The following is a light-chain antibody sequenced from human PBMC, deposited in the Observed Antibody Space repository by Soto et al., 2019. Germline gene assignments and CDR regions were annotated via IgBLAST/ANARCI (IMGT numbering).Light chain of an antibody. V-gene: IGLV2-14*01. J-gene: IGLJ1*01. CDR3: SSYTSSSIDYV. Sequence: QSALTQRASVSGSPGKSITISCTGTSSDVGGYNYFSWYQQHPGKAPKLMISEVSNQPPGVPNRFSGHKSSNTASLTISGLQAEDEADDHCSSYTSSSIDYVFGTGTKLTVL. CDR1: SSDVGGYNY. CDR2: EVS.